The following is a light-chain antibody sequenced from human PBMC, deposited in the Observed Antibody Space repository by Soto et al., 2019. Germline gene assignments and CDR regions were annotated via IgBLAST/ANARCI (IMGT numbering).Light chain of an antibody. Sequence: TQPRSASGSPGQSVTISCTWTSSYIRSYNYFSWYQQHPVKSPKLIIYDVSNCPSGVPNRFSGSKSGNTASLTISGLQAEDEADYYCSSYTSSSTVLFGGGTKVTVL. CDR2: DVS. J-gene: IGLJ2*01. V-gene: IGLV2-14*03. CDR3: SSYTSSSTVL. CDR1: SSYIRSYNY.